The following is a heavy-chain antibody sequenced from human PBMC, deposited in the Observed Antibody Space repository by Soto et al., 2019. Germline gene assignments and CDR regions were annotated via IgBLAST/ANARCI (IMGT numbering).Heavy chain of an antibody. CDR3: AHRLHVTTVTLFDY. D-gene: IGHD4-17*01. Sequence: QITLKESGPTLVKPTQTLTLTCTFSGFSLSTSGVGVGWIRQPPGKALEWLALIYWDDDKRYSPSLKSRLTITKDTSKNQVVLTMTNMDPVDTAKYYCAHRLHVTTVTLFDYWGQGTLVTVSS. CDR1: GFSLSTSGVG. CDR2: IYWDDDK. J-gene: IGHJ4*02. V-gene: IGHV2-5*02.